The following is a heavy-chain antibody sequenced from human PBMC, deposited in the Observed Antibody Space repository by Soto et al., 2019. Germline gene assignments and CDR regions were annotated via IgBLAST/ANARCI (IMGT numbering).Heavy chain of an antibody. V-gene: IGHV3-23*01. CDR3: AKEARGGFGELLYPPNWFDP. Sequence: GGSLRLSCAASGFTFSSYAMSWVRQAPGKGLEWVSAISGSGGSTYYADSVKGRFTISRDNSKNTLYLQMNSLRAEDTAVYYCAKEARGGFGELLYPPNWFDPWGQGTLGTVSS. D-gene: IGHD3-10*01. CDR1: GFTFSSYA. CDR2: ISGSGGST. J-gene: IGHJ5*02.